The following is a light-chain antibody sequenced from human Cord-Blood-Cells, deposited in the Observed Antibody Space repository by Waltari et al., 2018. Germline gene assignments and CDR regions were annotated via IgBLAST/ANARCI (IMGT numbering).Light chain of an antibody. CDR2: DVS. CDR3: SSYTSSSTV. J-gene: IGLJ3*02. V-gene: IGLV2-14*01. Sequence: QSALTQPASVSGSPGQSITISCTGTSSDVGGYNYVSWYQQHPGKAPKLMIYDVSNRPSWVSKLFSGSKSGNTASLTISGLQAEDEADYYCSSYTSSSTVFGGGTKLTVL. CDR1: SSDVGGYNY.